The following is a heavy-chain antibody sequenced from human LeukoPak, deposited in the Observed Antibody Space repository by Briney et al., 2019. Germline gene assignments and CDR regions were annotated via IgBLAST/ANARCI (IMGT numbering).Heavy chain of an antibody. V-gene: IGHV3-53*05. D-gene: IGHD6-6*01. Sequence: GGSLRLSCAASGFTVSSNYMSWDRQAPGKGLEWVSVIYSGGSTYYADSVKGRFTISRDNSKNTLYLQMNSLRAEDTAVYYCARGGVAARLRWFDPWGQGTLVTVSS. CDR1: GFTVSSNY. J-gene: IGHJ5*02. CDR2: IYSGGST. CDR3: ARGGVAARLRWFDP.